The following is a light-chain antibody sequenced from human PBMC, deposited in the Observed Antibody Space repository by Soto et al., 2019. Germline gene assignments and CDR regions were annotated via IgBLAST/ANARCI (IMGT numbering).Light chain of an antibody. J-gene: IGKJ2*01. V-gene: IGKV3-15*01. CDR1: QSVSSN. CDR2: GAS. Sequence: EIVMTQSPATLSVSPGERATLSCRASQSVSSNLAWYQQKPGQAPRLLIYGASTRATGIPARFSGSGSGTEFTLTISRLQSEDFAVYYCQQYNIWPPYTLGQGTKLEIK. CDR3: QQYNIWPPYT.